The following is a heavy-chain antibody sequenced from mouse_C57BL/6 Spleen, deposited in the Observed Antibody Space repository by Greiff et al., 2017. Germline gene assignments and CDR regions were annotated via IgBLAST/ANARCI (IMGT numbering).Heavy chain of an antibody. Sequence: VQLQASGPELVKPGASVKISCKASGYAFSSSWMNWVKQRPGKGLEWIGRIYPGDGDTNYNGKFKGKATLTADKSSSTAYMQLSSLTSEDSAVYCCARDDGYPYYFDYWGQGTTLTVSA. J-gene: IGHJ2*01. V-gene: IGHV1-82*01. CDR1: GYAFSSSW. D-gene: IGHD2-3*01. CDR3: ARDDGYPYYFDY. CDR2: IYPGDGDT.